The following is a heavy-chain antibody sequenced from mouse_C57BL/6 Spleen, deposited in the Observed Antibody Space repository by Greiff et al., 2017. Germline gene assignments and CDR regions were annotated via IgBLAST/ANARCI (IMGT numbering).Heavy chain of an antibody. CDR3: ARSGAQAPFDY. V-gene: IGHV1-61*01. CDR1: GYTFTSYW. CDR2: IYPSDSET. J-gene: IGHJ2*01. Sequence: VQLQQPGAELVRPGSSVKLSCKASGYTFTSYWMDWVKQRPGQGLEWIGNIYPSDSETHYNQKFKDKATLTVDKSSSTAYMQLSSLTSEDSAVYYCARSGAQAPFDYWGQGTTLTVSS. D-gene: IGHD3-2*02.